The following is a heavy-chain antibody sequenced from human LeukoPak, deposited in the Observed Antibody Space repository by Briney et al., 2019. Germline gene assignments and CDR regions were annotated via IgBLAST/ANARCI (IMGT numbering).Heavy chain of an antibody. V-gene: IGHV4-59*12. CDR1: GGSISSYY. CDR2: IYYSGST. J-gene: IGHJ4*02. D-gene: IGHD3-10*01. CDR3: ARELWFGESTLDY. Sequence: SETLSLTCTVSGGSISSYYWSWIRQPPGKGLEWIGYIYYSGSTYYNPSLKSRVTISVDTSKNQFSLKLSSVTAADTAVYYCARELWFGESTLDYWGQGTLVTVSS.